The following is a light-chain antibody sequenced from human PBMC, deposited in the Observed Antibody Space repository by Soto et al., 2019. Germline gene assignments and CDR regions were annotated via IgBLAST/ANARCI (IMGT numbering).Light chain of an antibody. Sequence: DIQLTQSPSTLSASVGDRVTISCRASQTITSFLAWYQQKPGKAPKLMIYKTSSLESGVPSRFSGSGSGTAFTLTISSLQPDDFATYYCQQYNTYSRTFGQGTKVDIK. V-gene: IGKV1-5*03. CDR2: KTS. CDR1: QTITSF. CDR3: QQYNTYSRT. J-gene: IGKJ1*01.